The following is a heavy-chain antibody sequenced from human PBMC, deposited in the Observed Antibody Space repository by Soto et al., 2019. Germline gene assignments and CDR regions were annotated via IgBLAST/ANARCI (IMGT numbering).Heavy chain of an antibody. D-gene: IGHD2-2*01. Sequence: PSETLSLTCTVSGGSISSGDYYWSWIRQPPGKGLEWIGYIYYSVSTYYNPSLKSRVTISVDTSKNQFSLKLSSVTAADTAVYYCARAPAAPDWSDHWGQGTLVTVSP. CDR3: ARAPAAPDWSDH. V-gene: IGHV4-30-4*01. CDR2: IYYSVST. J-gene: IGHJ5*02. CDR1: GGSISSGDYY.